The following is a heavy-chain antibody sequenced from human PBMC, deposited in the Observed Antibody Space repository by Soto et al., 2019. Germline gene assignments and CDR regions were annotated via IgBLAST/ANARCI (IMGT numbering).Heavy chain of an antibody. CDR2: IYYSGST. D-gene: IGHD2-15*01. Sequence: SETLSLTCTVSGGSISSYYWSWIRQPPGKRLEWIGYIYYSGSTNYNPSLRSRVTIPVDTSKNQFSLKLSSVTAADAAVYYCATVGRENYYFDYWGQGTLVTVSS. CDR3: ATVGRENYYFDY. J-gene: IGHJ4*02. V-gene: IGHV4-59*01. CDR1: GGSISSYY.